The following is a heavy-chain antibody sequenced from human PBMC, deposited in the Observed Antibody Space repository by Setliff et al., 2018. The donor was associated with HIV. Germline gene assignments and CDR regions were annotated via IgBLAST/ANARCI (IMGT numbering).Heavy chain of an antibody. Sequence: PSETLSLTCAVYGGSFSNYYWSWIRQAPGKGLEWIGEINHSGSATYNPSLKSRVTISLDTPNIQFFLNMESVTAADTAVYYCARGGDGHYDFWNPHHYYMDVWAKGTSVTVSS. V-gene: IGHV4-34*01. CDR2: INHSGSA. D-gene: IGHD3-3*01. J-gene: IGHJ6*03. CDR3: ARGGDGHYDFWNPHHYYMDV. CDR1: GGSFSNYY.